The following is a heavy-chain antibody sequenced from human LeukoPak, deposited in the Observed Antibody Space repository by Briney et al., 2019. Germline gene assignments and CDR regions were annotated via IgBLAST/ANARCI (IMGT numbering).Heavy chain of an antibody. V-gene: IGHV3-23*01. CDR1: GFTFSSYE. J-gene: IGHJ4*02. CDR3: AKDYGSGSYPHFDY. D-gene: IGHD3-10*01. CDR2: ISGSGGST. Sequence: PGGSLRLSCAASGFTFSSYEMHWVRQASGKGLEWVSAISGSGGSTYYADSVKGRFTLTRDNSKNTLYLQMNSLRAEDTAVYYCAKDYGSGSYPHFDYWGQGTLVTVSS.